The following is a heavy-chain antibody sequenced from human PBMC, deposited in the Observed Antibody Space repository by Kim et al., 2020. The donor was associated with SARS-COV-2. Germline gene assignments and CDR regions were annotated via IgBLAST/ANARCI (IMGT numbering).Heavy chain of an antibody. V-gene: IGHV1-24*01. Sequence: ASVKVSCKVSGYTLTELSMHWVRQAPGKGLEWMGGFDPEDGETIYAQKFQGRVTRTEDTSTDTAYMELSSLRSEDTAVYYCATGPPIQFGWFDPWGQGTLVTVSS. J-gene: IGHJ5*02. CDR3: ATGPPIQFGWFDP. CDR2: FDPEDGET. CDR1: GYTLTELS. D-gene: IGHD5-18*01.